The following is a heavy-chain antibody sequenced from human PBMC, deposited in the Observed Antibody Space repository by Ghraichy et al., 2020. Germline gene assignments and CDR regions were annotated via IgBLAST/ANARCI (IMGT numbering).Heavy chain of an antibody. J-gene: IGHJ3*02. CDR3: ARDMGDWSEMDAFDI. CDR2: IYTSGST. D-gene: IGHD3/OR15-3a*01. Sequence: SETLSLTCTVSGGSISSGSYYWSWIRQPAGKGLEWIGRIYTSGSTNYNPSLKSRVTISVDTSKNQFSLKLSSVTAADTAVYYCARDMGDWSEMDAFDIWGQGTMVTVSS. V-gene: IGHV4-61*02. CDR1: GGSISSGSYY.